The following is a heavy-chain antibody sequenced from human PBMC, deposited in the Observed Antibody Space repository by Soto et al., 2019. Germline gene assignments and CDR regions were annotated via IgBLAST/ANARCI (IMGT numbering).Heavy chain of an antibody. Sequence: QLHLVQSGAVVKKPGASVTVSCSASGYPVTAYYMHWVRQAPGRGLEWMGGINPATGAAKYTQTFPGRGTMARGPATSTGFHGPGRLEFGGTAGFFFARGGGVGVAGSAAFDMWGQGTVVTVSS. CDR1: GYPVTAYY. V-gene: IGHV1-2*02. J-gene: IGHJ3*02. D-gene: IGHD3-3*01. CDR3: ARGGGVGVAGSAAFDM. CDR2: INPATGAA.